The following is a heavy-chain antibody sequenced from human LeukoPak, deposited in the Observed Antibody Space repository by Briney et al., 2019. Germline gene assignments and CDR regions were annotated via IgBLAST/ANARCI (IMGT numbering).Heavy chain of an antibody. Sequence: GGSLRLSCAASGFTFSSYGIHWVRQAPDKGLEWVAVISYDGSNKYYADSVKSRFTISRDNSKNTLYLQMNSLRAEDTAVYYYAKLRPSTLTGDDHFDYWGQGTLVTVSS. V-gene: IGHV3-30*18. CDR1: GFTFSSYG. CDR3: AKLRPSTLTGDDHFDY. D-gene: IGHD7-27*01. J-gene: IGHJ4*02. CDR2: ISYDGSNK.